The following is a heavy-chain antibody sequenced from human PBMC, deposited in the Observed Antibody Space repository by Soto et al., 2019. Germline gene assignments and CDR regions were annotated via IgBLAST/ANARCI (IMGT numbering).Heavy chain of an antibody. Sequence: EVRLVQSGGGLVQPGGSLRLSCAASLFIVSDNYMSWVRQAPGKGLEWVSLIYSGGGTDYAESVKGRFTISRDNSKNTLYLQMNSLKGEDAGLYYCATRMTTAPYWGQGSVVTVSS. V-gene: IGHV3-66*01. J-gene: IGHJ4*02. D-gene: IGHD4-17*01. CDR3: ATRMTTAPY. CDR1: LFIVSDNY. CDR2: IYSGGGT.